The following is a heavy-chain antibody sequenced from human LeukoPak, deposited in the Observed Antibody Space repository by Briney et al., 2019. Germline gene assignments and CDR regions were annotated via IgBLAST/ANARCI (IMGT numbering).Heavy chain of an antibody. D-gene: IGHD3-10*01. CDR1: GFTFSSYS. J-gene: IGHJ4*02. V-gene: IGHV3-21*01. CDR2: ISSSSSYI. CDR3: ARNPYYYGSGSLAPFDY. Sequence: GGSLRLSCAASGFTFSSYSVNWVRQAPGKGLEWVSSISSSSSYIYYADSVKGRFTISRDNAKNSLYLQMNSLRAEDTAVYYCARNPYYYGSGSLAPFDYWGQGTLVTVSS.